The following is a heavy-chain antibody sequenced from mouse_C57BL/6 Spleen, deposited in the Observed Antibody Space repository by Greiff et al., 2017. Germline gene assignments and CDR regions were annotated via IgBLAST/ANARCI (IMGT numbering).Heavy chain of an antibody. CDR3: AREGNDYYFDY. D-gene: IGHD2-4*01. Sequence: ESGPGLVKPSQSLSLTCSVTGYSITSGYYWNWIRQFPGNKLEWMGYISYDGSNNYNPSLKNRISITRDTSKNQFFLKLNSVTTEDTATYYCAREGNDYYFDYWGQGTTLTVSS. J-gene: IGHJ2*01. CDR2: ISYDGSN. CDR1: GYSITSGYY. V-gene: IGHV3-6*01.